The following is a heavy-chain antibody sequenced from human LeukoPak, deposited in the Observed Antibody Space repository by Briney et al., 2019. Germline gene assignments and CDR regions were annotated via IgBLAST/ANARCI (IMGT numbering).Heavy chain of an antibody. Sequence: GGSLRLSCAAPGFTFRSYGMNWVRQAPGKGLEWVSGISGSGGYSYYADSVKGRFTISRDNSKNTVYLKMNSLRAEDTAIYYCAKSLAGYAGVDYWGQGTLVTVSS. D-gene: IGHD6-19*01. CDR1: GFTFRSYG. J-gene: IGHJ4*02. CDR2: ISGSGGYS. V-gene: IGHV3-23*01. CDR3: AKSLAGYAGVDY.